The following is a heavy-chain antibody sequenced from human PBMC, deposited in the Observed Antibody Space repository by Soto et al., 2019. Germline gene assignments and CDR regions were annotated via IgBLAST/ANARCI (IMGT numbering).Heavy chain of an antibody. CDR1: GCSISSGGYY. V-gene: IGHV4-31*03. J-gene: IGHJ4*02. CDR3: AREVPTPYYFAY. Sequence: QVQLQESGPGLVKPSQTLSLTCPVSGCSISSGGYYWSWIRQHPVKGLEWIGYIYYSGSPYYNPSLKSRLTMSIDTSKNQFSLKLSSVTAADTAVYYCAREVPTPYYFAYWGQGTLVTVSS. CDR2: IYYSGSP.